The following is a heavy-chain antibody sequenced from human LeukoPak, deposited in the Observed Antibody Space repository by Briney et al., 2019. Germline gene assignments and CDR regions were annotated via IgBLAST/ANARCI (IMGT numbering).Heavy chain of an antibody. CDR3: ARETKNGLLLFGELLSPVYFDY. CDR2: INPNNGCT. J-gene: IGHJ4*02. Sequence: GASVKVSCKASVYTFTGYHMHWVRQAPGQGLEWMGWINPNNGCTNYAHKFHDRVTMTSDTSISKAYMELSRLRSDDTAVYYCARETKNGLLLFGELLSPVYFDYWGQGTLVTVSS. CDR1: VYTFTGYH. D-gene: IGHD3-10*01. V-gene: IGHV1-2*02.